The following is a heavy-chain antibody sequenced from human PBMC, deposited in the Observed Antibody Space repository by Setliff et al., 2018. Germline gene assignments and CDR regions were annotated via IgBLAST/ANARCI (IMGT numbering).Heavy chain of an antibody. Sequence: LRLSCAASGFTFSSYSMNWVRQAPGKGLEWVSYISSSSSTIYYADSVKGRFTISRDNAKNSLYLQMNSLKTEDTAVYYCTTDPSPTFGGVIGAAFDFWGQGTMVTVSS. J-gene: IGHJ3*01. CDR3: TTDPSPTFGGVIGAAFDF. V-gene: IGHV3-48*01. CDR1: GFTFSSYS. CDR2: ISSSSSTI. D-gene: IGHD3-16*01.